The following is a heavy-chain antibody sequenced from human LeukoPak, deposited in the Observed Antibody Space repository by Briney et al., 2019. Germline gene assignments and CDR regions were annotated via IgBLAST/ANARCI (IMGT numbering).Heavy chain of an antibody. Sequence: SETLSLTCSVSGGSFSSSTYYWGWIRQPPGKGLEWIGAIYYSGTSYYNSSLKSRVTISVDTSKNQFSLKLSSVTAADTAVYYCATYHFRGDTSHYFDYWGQGTLVTVSS. J-gene: IGHJ4*02. CDR3: ATYHFRGDTSHYFDY. CDR2: IYYSGTS. V-gene: IGHV4-39*07. D-gene: IGHD3-10*02. CDR1: GGSFSSSTYY.